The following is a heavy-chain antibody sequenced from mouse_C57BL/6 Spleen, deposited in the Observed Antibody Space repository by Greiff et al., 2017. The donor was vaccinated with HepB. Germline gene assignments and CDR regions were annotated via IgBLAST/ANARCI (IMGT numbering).Heavy chain of an antibody. V-gene: IGHV1-55*01. CDR1: GYTFTSYW. CDR3: ARGRYYYGSRGFDY. Sequence: QVQLQQPGAELVKPGASVKMSCKASGYTFTSYWITWVKQRPGQGLEWIGDIYPGSGSTNYNEKFKSKATLTVDTSSSTAYMQRSSLTSEDSAVYYCARGRYYYGSRGFDYWGQGTTLTVSS. D-gene: IGHD1-1*01. J-gene: IGHJ2*01. CDR2: IYPGSGST.